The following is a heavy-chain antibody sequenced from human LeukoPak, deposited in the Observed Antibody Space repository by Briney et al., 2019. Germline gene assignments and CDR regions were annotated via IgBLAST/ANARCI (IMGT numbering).Heavy chain of an antibody. CDR2: IKQDGSEK. V-gene: IGHV3-7*01. D-gene: IGHD3-10*01. CDR1: GFTFSSYW. J-gene: IGHJ4*02. Sequence: GGSLRLSCAASGFTFSSYWMSWVRQAPGKGLEWVANIKQDGSEKYYVDSVKGRFTISRDNAKNSLYLQMNSLRAEDTAVYYCAREGVWFGELLGYFDYWGQGTLVTVSS. CDR3: AREGVWFGELLGYFDY.